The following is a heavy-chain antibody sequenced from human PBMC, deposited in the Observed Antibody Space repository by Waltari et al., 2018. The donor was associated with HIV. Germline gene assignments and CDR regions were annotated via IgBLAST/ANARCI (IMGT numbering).Heavy chain of an antibody. J-gene: IGHJ4*02. Sequence: QVQLVESGGGEVQPGRSLSLSRASSGLTVSHFAMNWVRQAPGKWLEGVAVIWYDGDNKYYADAVNGRFTISRDNSKNTLYLQMNSLRVEDTAVYYCARGGYYYDISGYYHYWGQGTLVTVSS. CDR2: IWYDGDNK. CDR3: ARGGYYYDISGYYHY. D-gene: IGHD3-22*01. CDR1: GLTVSHFA. V-gene: IGHV3-33*01.